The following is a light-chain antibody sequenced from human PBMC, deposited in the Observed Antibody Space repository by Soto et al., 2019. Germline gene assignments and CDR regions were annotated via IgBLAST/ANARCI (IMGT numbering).Light chain of an antibody. CDR3: SSYTGSSTVV. Sequence: QSALTQPASVSGSPGQSITISCTGTSSDVGGYNYVSWFQQHPGKAHKLMIYEVTNRPSGVSSRFSGYKSVNTASLTISGLRSEDEGDYYCSSYTGSSTVVFGVGTKLTVL. CDR1: SSDVGGYNY. J-gene: IGLJ2*01. V-gene: IGLV2-14*01. CDR2: EVT.